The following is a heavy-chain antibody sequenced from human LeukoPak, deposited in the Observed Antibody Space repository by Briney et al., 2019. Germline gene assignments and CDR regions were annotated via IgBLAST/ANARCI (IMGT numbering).Heavy chain of an antibody. Sequence: GGSLRLSCAASGFTFSSYGMHWVRQAPGKGLEWVAFIRYDGSNKYYADSVKGRFTISRDNSKNALYLQMNSLRAEDTAVYYCAKDVVSGYDLGWFDPWGQGTLVTVSS. D-gene: IGHD5-12*01. CDR1: GFTFSSYG. V-gene: IGHV3-30*02. CDR2: IRYDGSNK. J-gene: IGHJ5*02. CDR3: AKDVVSGYDLGWFDP.